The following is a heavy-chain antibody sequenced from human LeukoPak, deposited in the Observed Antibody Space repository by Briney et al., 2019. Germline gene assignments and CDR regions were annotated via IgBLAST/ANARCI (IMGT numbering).Heavy chain of an antibody. V-gene: IGHV3-30-3*01. CDR2: ISYDGSNE. CDR1: GFTFSSYA. J-gene: IGHJ4*02. CDR3: ARDISPPYDSSGYYWSDYFDY. D-gene: IGHD3-22*01. Sequence: GGSLRLSCAASGFTFSSYAMHWVRQAPGKGLEWVAVISYDGSNEYYADSVKGRFTISRDNSKNTLYLQMNSLRAEDTAVYYCARDISPPYDSSGYYWSDYFDYWGQGTLVTVSS.